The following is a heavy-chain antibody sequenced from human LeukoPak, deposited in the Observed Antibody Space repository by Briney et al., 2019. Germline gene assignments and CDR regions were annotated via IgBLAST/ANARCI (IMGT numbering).Heavy chain of an antibody. V-gene: IGHV1-8*02. CDR2: MNPNSGNT. CDR1: GYTFTSYD. Sequence: ASVKVSCKASGYTFTSYDINWVRQATGQGLGWMGWMNPNSGNTGYAQKFQGRVTMTRDTSTSTVYMELSSLRSEDTAVYYCARDSIAASFDYWGQGTLVTVSS. CDR3: ARDSIAASFDY. D-gene: IGHD6-6*01. J-gene: IGHJ4*02.